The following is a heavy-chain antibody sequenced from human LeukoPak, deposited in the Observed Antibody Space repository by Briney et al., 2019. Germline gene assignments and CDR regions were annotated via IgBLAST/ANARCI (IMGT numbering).Heavy chain of an antibody. V-gene: IGHV3-21*01. J-gene: IGHJ6*02. CDR2: ISSSSSYI. Sequence: GGSLRLSCAASGFTFSSYSMNWVRQAPGKGLEWVSSISSSSSYIYYADSVKGRFTISRDNAKNSLHLQMNSLRAEDTAVYYCARDRAIVGATNGMDVWGQGTTVTVSS. D-gene: IGHD1-26*01. CDR3: ARDRAIVGATNGMDV. CDR1: GFTFSSYS.